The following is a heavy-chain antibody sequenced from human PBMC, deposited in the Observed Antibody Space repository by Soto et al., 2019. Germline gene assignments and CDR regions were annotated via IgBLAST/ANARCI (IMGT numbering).Heavy chain of an antibody. D-gene: IGHD2-15*01. CDR3: AGSSGPFDY. CDR2: ISSSTTTV. V-gene: IGHV3-48*01. J-gene: IGHJ4*02. Sequence: EVELVESGGGLVQPGGSLRLSCAASGLTFSSHSMNWVRQAPGRGLEWVSYISSSTTTVYYADSVKGRFTISRDNAKNSLYLQMNSLRVEDTAVYYCAGSSGPFDYWGQGTLVTVSS. CDR1: GLTFSSHS.